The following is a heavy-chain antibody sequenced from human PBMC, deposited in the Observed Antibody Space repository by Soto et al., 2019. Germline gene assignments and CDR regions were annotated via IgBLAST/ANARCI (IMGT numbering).Heavy chain of an antibody. CDR1: GFTFSDYY. J-gene: IGHJ4*02. Sequence: PGGSLRISCAASGFTFSDYYINWIRQAPGKGLEWVSYISSSGSIIYYADSVKGRFTISRDNAKNSLYLQMNSLRAEDTAVYYCALAGYDSNYYAVTPLSAGHFWGQGTLVTVSS. V-gene: IGHV3-11*01. CDR3: ALAGYDSNYYAVTPLSAGHF. D-gene: IGHD4-4*01. CDR2: ISSSGSII.